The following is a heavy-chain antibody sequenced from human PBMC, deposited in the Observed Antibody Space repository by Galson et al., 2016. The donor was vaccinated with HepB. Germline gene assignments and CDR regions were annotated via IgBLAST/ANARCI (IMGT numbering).Heavy chain of an antibody. CDR2: INSDGTIS. CDR3: VRDHSVVPATAHNWFDP. D-gene: IGHD2-21*02. CDR1: GFAFSSHW. V-gene: IGHV3-74*01. Sequence: SLRLSCAASGFAFSSHWMHWVRQAPGKGLMWVARINSDGTISNYADSVKGRFTISRDNAKNTLYLEMNSLRAEETAVYNCVRDHSVVPATAHNWFDPWGQGTLVTVSS. J-gene: IGHJ5*02.